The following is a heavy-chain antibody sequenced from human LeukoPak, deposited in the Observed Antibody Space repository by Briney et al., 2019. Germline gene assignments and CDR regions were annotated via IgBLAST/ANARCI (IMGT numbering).Heavy chain of an antibody. CDR2: IYYSGST. Sequence: PSETLSLTCTVSGGSISSYYWSRIRQPPGKGLEWIGYIYYSGSTNYNPSLKSRVTISVDTSKNQFSLKLSSVTAADTAVYYCARDRIVVVPAAMGRGYYYYYMDVWGKGTTVTVSS. CDR3: ARDRIVVVPAAMGRGYYYYYMDV. V-gene: IGHV4-59*12. CDR1: GGSISSYY. J-gene: IGHJ6*03. D-gene: IGHD2-2*01.